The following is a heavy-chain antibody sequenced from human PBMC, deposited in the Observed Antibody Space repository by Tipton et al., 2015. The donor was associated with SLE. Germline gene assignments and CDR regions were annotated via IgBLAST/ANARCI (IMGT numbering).Heavy chain of an antibody. V-gene: IGHV3-48*01. CDR2: ISSSSSTI. CDR3: ARDSEWDPHYFDY. Sequence: SLRLSCAASGFTFSSYSMNWVRQAPGKGLEWVSYISSSSSTIYYADSVKGRFTISRDNAKNSLYLQMNSLGAEATAVYYCARDSEWDPHYFDYWGQGTLVTVSS. J-gene: IGHJ4*02. CDR1: GFTFSSYS. D-gene: IGHD1-26*01.